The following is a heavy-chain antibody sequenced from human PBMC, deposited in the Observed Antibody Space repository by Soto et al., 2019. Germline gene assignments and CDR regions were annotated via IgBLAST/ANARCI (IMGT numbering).Heavy chain of an antibody. D-gene: IGHD6-19*01. CDR1: GGSISSSSYY. J-gene: IGHJ6*02. CDR2: IYYSGST. V-gene: IGHV4-39*01. CDR3: AGWYVNYYYYGMDV. Sequence: PSETLSLTCTVSGGSISSSSYYWGWIRQPPGKGLEWIGSIYYSGSTYYNPSLKSRVTISVDTSKNQFSLKLSSVTAADTAVYYCAGWYVNYYYYGMDVWGQGTTVTVSS.